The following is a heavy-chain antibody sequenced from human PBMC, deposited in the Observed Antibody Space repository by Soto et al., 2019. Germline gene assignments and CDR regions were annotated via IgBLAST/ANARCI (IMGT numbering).Heavy chain of an antibody. J-gene: IGHJ6*03. CDR2: IDWDDDK. D-gene: IGHD4-4*01. CDR3: ARIRGDSNYANYYYDMDV. Sequence: SGPTLVNPTQTLTLTCTFSGFSLSTSGMCVSWIRQPPGKALEWLARIDWDDDKYYSTSLKTRLTISKDTSKNQVVLTMTNMDPVDTATYYCARIRGDSNYANYYYDMDVWGKGTTVTVSS. V-gene: IGHV2-70*11. CDR1: GFSLSTSGMC.